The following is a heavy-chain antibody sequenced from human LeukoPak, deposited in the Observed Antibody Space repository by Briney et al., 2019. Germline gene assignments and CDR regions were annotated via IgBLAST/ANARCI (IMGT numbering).Heavy chain of an antibody. J-gene: IGHJ5*02. CDR3: AKGGGFSSSWLANWFDP. CDR1: GFTFSGYA. Sequence: PGGSLRLSCAASGFTFSGYAMSWVRQAPGKGLDWVSGISGSGGSTNHADSVKGRFTISRDNSKNTLYLQMNSLRAEDTALYYCAKGGGFSSSWLANWFDPWGQGTLVTVSS. CDR2: ISGSGGST. D-gene: IGHD6-6*01. V-gene: IGHV3-23*01.